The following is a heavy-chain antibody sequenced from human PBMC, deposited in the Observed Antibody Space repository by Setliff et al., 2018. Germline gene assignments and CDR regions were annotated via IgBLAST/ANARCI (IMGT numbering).Heavy chain of an antibody. CDR2: IYTDGST. CDR3: ARGRAGHSGH. Sequence: PSETLSLTCTVSGGSLSTYNYWSWIRQPAGKGLEWIGQIYTDGSTSYYNPSLKSRVTISVDTSKNQFSLKLSSVTAADTAVYYCARGRAGHSGHWGQGTLVTVSS. CDR1: GGSLSTYNY. J-gene: IGHJ4*02. D-gene: IGHD6-19*01. V-gene: IGHV4-4*07.